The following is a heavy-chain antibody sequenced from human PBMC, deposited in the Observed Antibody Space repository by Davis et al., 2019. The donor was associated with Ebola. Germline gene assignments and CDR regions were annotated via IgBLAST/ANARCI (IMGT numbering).Heavy chain of an antibody. CDR2: ISTGNGNA. J-gene: IGHJ6*02. CDR3: ARLGTSADYYAMDV. Sequence: AASVTVSCKASGYIFTNHAMHWVRQAPGQRLEWMGWISTGNGNARYSQKFQGRVTITRDTSATTAYMELSSLRSEDTAVYYCARLGTSADYYAMDVWGQETTVTVSS. CDR1: GYIFTNHA. V-gene: IGHV1-3*04.